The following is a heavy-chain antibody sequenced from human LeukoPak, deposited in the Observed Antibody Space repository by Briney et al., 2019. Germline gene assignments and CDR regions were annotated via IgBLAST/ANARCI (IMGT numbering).Heavy chain of an antibody. V-gene: IGHV4-31*03. CDR1: GGSISSGGYY. CDR3: ARDLFGYSSSSEVV. J-gene: IGHJ4*02. D-gene: IGHD6-6*01. CDR2: IYYSGST. Sequence: TLSLTCTVSGGSISSGGYYWSWIRQHPGKGLEWIGYIYYSGSTYYNPSLKSRVTISVDTSKNQFSLKLSSVTAADTAVYYCARDLFGYSSSSEVVWGQGTLVTVSS.